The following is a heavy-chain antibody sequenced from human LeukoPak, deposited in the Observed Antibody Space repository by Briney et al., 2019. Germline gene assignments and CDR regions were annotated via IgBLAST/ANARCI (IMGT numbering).Heavy chain of an antibody. CDR1: GGSFSGYY. J-gene: IGHJ4*02. CDR3: ARVSGIHSNYVV. CDR2: INHSGST. Sequence: PSETLSLTCAVYGGSFSGYYWSWIRQPPGKGLEWIGEINHSGSTNYNPSLKSRVTISVDTSKNQFSLKLSSVTAADTAVYYCARVSGIHSNYVVWGQGTLVTVSS. V-gene: IGHV4-34*01. D-gene: IGHD4-11*01.